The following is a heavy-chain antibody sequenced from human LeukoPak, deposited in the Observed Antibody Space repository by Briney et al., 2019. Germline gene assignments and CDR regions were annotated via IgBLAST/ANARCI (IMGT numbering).Heavy chain of an antibody. CDR3: ARERSGSEIFARSFDI. D-gene: IGHD3-3*01. Sequence: PETLSLTCTVSGGSISSYYWSWIRQPPGKGLEWIGYIYYSGSTNYNPSLKSRVTISVDTSKNQFSLKLSSVTAADTAVYYCARERSGSEIFARSFDIWGQGTMVTVSS. CDR2: IYYSGST. CDR1: GGSISSYY. V-gene: IGHV4-59*12. J-gene: IGHJ3*02.